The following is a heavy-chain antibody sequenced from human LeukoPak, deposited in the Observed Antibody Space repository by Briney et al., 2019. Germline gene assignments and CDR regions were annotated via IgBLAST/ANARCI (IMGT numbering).Heavy chain of an antibody. V-gene: IGHV1-2*02. CDR3: ARLSPFRAAGQTFDY. CDR1: GYTFTGYY. J-gene: IGHJ4*02. Sequence: ASVTLSCKASGYTFTGYYMHWVRQAPGQGLEWMGWINPNSGGTNYAQKFQGRVTMTRDTSISTAYMELSRLRSDDTAVYYCARLSPFRAAGQTFDYWGQGTLVTVSS. D-gene: IGHD6-13*01. CDR2: INPNSGGT.